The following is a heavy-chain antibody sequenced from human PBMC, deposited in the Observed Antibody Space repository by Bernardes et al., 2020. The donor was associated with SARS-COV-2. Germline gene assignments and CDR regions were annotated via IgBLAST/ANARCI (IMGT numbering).Heavy chain of an antibody. D-gene: IGHD2-15*01. V-gene: IGHV3-33*02. CDR1: GFTFSHYG. CDR3: ARDSNGGIDFDY. Sequence: GGSLRLSCAASGFTFSHYGMHWVRQAPGKGLEWVAVIWNDGRNKYYGDSVKGRFTISRDISTNTVFLQMDSLRVEDTAVYYCARDSNGGIDFDYWGQGTLVTVSS. CDR2: IWNDGRNK. J-gene: IGHJ4*02.